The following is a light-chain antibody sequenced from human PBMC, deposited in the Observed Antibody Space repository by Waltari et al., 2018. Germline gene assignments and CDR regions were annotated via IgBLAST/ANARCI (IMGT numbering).Light chain of an antibody. Sequence: QSALTQPASVSRSPGQSITIPCTGTSSDVGRYNLVSWYQQHPGKAPKLMMYEGSKRPSGVSNRFSGSKSGNTASLTISGLQAEDEADYYCCSYAGSSTHVVFGGGTKLTVL. CDR3: CSYAGSSTHVV. CDR1: SSDVGRYNL. J-gene: IGLJ2*01. V-gene: IGLV2-23*01. CDR2: EGS.